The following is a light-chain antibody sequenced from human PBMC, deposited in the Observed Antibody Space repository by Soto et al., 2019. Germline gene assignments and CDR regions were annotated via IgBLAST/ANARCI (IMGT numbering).Light chain of an antibody. CDR2: GAS. Sequence: EIVMTQSPATLSVSPGERVTLSCRASQSVSSNLAWFQQKPGQAPRLLIYGASTRATGIPATFSGSGSGTEFTLTISSVQSEDFAVYYCQQYNDRQGTFGQGTKVEIK. J-gene: IGKJ1*01. CDR3: QQYNDRQGT. CDR1: QSVSSN. V-gene: IGKV3-15*01.